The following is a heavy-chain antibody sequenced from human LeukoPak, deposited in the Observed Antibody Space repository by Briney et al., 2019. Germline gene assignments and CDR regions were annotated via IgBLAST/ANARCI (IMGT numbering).Heavy chain of an antibody. CDR2: ISSSSSYI. D-gene: IGHD6-19*01. J-gene: IGHJ4*02. Sequence: GGSLRLSCAASGFTFSSYSMNWVRQAPGKGLEWVSSISSSSSYIYYADSVKGRFTISRDNAKNSLYLQMNSLRSEDTAVYYCARSFIAVAGHFDYWGQGTLVTVSS. CDR3: ARSFIAVAGHFDY. CDR1: GFTFSSYS. V-gene: IGHV3-21*04.